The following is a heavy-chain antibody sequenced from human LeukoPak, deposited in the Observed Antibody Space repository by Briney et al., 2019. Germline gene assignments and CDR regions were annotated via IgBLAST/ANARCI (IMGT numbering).Heavy chain of an antibody. CDR1: GFTFSNYW. CDR3: AKSYSGYDYDAFDI. V-gene: IGHV3-23*01. Sequence: GGSLRLSCGASGFTFSNYWMSWVRQAPGKGLEWVSAISGSGGSTYYADSVKGRFTISRDNSKNTLYLQMNSLRAEDTAVYYCAKSYSGYDYDAFDIWGQGTMVTVSS. D-gene: IGHD5-12*01. CDR2: ISGSGGST. J-gene: IGHJ3*02.